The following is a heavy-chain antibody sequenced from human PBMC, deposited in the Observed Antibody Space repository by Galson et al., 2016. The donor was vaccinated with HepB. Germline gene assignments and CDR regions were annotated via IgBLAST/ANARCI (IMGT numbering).Heavy chain of an antibody. V-gene: IGHV4-38-2*02. CDR1: GYSISNGYY. D-gene: IGHD3-10*01. Sequence: SETLSLTCSVSGYSISNGYYWVWIRQAPGKGLEWIGSMYRSGSPHYNPSLKSRVTMSADSAKNQLSLKVNSMTAADTAVYYCATHYGSGKYYRRWDYWGQGTLVTVSS. CDR2: MYRSGSP. CDR3: ATHYGSGKYYRRWDY. J-gene: IGHJ4*02.